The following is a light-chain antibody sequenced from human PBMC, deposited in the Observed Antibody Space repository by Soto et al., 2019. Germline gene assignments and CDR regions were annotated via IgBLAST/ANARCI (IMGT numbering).Light chain of an antibody. CDR3: SSYTSSFVV. Sequence: QSVLTQPASMSGSPGQSITISCTGTSSDVGGYNYVSWYQQHPGKAPKLMIYDVSNRPSGVSNRFSGSKSGNTASLTISGLQAEDEADYYCSSYTSSFVVFGGGTQLTVL. V-gene: IGLV2-14*01. CDR1: SSDVGGYNY. J-gene: IGLJ2*01. CDR2: DVS.